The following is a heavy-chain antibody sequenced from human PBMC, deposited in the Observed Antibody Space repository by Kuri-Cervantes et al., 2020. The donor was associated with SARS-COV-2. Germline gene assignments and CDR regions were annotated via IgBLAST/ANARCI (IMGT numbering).Heavy chain of an antibody. Sequence: ASVKDSCKASGYTFTGYYMHWVRQAPGQGLEWMGWINPNSGGTNYAQKFQGRVTMTRDTSISTAYMELSRLRSDDTAVYYCARYYSYSRYYGMDVWGQGTTVTVSS. D-gene: IGHD5-18*01. J-gene: IGHJ6*02. CDR1: GYTFTGYY. CDR3: ARYYSYSRYYGMDV. CDR2: INPNSGGT. V-gene: IGHV1-2*02.